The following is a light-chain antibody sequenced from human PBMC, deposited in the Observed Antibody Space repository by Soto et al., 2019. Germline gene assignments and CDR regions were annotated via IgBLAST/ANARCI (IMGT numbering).Light chain of an antibody. CDR2: EAS. V-gene: IGKV3-15*01. CDR3: QQYNNWPSIT. J-gene: IGKJ5*01. CDR1: QSLGSN. Sequence: VVMTQSPATLSVSPGERAVLSCRASQSLGSNLAWYHHKPGQAPRLLLYEASIRATGIPARFSGDGSGTEFTLTISSLQSEDFAVYYCQQYNNWPSITFGQGTRLEIK.